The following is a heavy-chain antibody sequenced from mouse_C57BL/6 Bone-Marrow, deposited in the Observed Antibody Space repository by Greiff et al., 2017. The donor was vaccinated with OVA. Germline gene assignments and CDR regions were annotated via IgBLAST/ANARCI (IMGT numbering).Heavy chain of an antibody. CDR2: INPNNGGT. Sequence: EVQLQQSGPELVKPGASVKISCKASGYTFTDHYMNWVKQSHGKSLEWIGDINPNNGGTSYNQKFKGKATLTVDKSSSTAYMELRSLTSEDSAVYYCARSRTGTGFAYWGQGTLVTVSA. V-gene: IGHV1-26*01. D-gene: IGHD4-1*01. CDR1: GYTFTDHY. J-gene: IGHJ3*01. CDR3: ARSRTGTGFAY.